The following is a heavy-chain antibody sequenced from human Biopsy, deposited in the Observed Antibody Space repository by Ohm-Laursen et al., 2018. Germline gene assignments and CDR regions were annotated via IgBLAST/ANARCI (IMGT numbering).Heavy chain of an antibody. CDR2: ISSSGRTM. D-gene: IGHD5-24*01. CDR1: GVTPSGYK. J-gene: IGHJ4*02. V-gene: IGHV3-48*03. Sequence: SLRLSCSASGVTPSGYKMNWVRQAPGKGLEWVSYISSSGRTMYYADSVKGRFTISRDNANKSLYLQMNSLRAEDTAVYYCATTRSFDNWGQGTLVTVSS. CDR3: ATTRSFDN.